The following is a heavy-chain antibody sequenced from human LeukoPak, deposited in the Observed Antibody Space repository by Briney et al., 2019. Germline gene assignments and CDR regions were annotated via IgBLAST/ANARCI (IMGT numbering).Heavy chain of an antibody. CDR2: IIPIFGTA. CDR1: GGTFSSYA. CDR3: ARDPSLVEMATKNYYYYGMDV. Sequence: GASVKVSCKASGGTFSSYAISWVRQAPGQGLEWMGGIIPIFGTANYAQKFQGRVTITADESTSTAYMELSSLRSEDTAVYYCARDPSLVEMATKNYYYYGMDVWGQGTTVTVSS. V-gene: IGHV1-69*01. J-gene: IGHJ6*02. D-gene: IGHD5-24*01.